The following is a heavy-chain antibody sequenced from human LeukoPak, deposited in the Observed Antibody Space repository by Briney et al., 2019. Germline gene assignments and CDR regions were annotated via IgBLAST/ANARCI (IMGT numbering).Heavy chain of an antibody. Sequence: ASVKVSCKASGYTFTGYYMHWVRQAPGQGLEWMGWISPNSGGTNYAQKFQGRVTMTRDTSISTAYMELSRLRSDDTAVYYCARVDAIKYGSGSYSIDYYYYYMDVWGKGTTVTISS. CDR2: ISPNSGGT. CDR3: ARVDAIKYGSGSYSIDYYYYYMDV. J-gene: IGHJ6*03. D-gene: IGHD3-10*01. V-gene: IGHV1-2*02. CDR1: GYTFTGYY.